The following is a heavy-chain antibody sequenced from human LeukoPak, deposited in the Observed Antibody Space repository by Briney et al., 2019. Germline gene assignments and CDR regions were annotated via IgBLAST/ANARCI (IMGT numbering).Heavy chain of an antibody. CDR3: ARDWGSWLDTFHI. Sequence: GGSLRLSCVASGFTFSSYWMHWVRQAPGKGLVWVSRINSDGTSTSYADSVKGRFTISRDNAKNTLCLQMNSLRAEDTAVYYCARDWGSWLDTFHIWGQGTMVTVSS. D-gene: IGHD6-13*01. CDR1: GFTFSSYW. J-gene: IGHJ3*02. V-gene: IGHV3-74*01. CDR2: INSDGTST.